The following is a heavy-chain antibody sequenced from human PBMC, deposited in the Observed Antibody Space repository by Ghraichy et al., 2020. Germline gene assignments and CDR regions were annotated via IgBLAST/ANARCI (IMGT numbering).Heavy chain of an antibody. CDR3: ARRDYYYYMDV. CDR2: ISYDGSNK. V-gene: IGHV3-30*03. CDR1: GFTFSSYG. J-gene: IGHJ6*03. Sequence: LSLTCAASGFTFSSYGMHWVRQAPGKGLEWVAVISYDGSNKYYADSVKGRFTISRDNSKNTLYLQMNSLRAEDTAVYYCARRDYYYYMDVWGKGTTVTVSS.